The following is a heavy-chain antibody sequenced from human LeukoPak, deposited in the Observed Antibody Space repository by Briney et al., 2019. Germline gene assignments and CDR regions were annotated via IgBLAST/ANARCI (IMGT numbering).Heavy chain of an antibody. CDR1: GGSISSYY. Sequence: SETLSLTCTVSGGSISSYYWSWIRQPPGKGPEWIGYIYYSGNTNYNPSLKSRATISIDTSKNQFSLKLRSVTAADTAVYYCARVGYSYALDYWGQGTLVTVSS. V-gene: IGHV4-59*01. D-gene: IGHD5-18*01. J-gene: IGHJ4*02. CDR2: IYYSGNT. CDR3: ARVGYSYALDY.